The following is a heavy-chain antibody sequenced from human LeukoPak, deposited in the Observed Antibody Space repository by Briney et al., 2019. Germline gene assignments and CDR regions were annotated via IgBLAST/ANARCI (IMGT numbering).Heavy chain of an antibody. D-gene: IGHD6-13*01. Sequence: GGSLRLSCAASGLTFRSYAMSWVRQAPGKGLEWVSAISGSGGSTYYADSVKGRFTISRDNSKNTLYLQMNSLRADDTAVYYCAKDTPLSTSPNYFDYWGQGTLVTVST. CDR2: ISGSGGST. CDR3: AKDTPLSTSPNYFDY. V-gene: IGHV3-23*01. CDR1: GLTFRSYA. J-gene: IGHJ4*02.